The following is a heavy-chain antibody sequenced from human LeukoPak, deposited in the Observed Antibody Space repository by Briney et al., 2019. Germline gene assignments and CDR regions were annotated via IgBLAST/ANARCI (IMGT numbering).Heavy chain of an antibody. Sequence: GGSLRLSCAASGFNVSNNYMNWVRQAPGKGLEWVSVIFSSGPTYYANSVKGRFTISRDTSKNALYLQMNSLRAEDTAVYYCAISGLGFGEFRGLDYWGQGTLVTVSS. J-gene: IGHJ4*02. CDR1: GFNVSNNY. V-gene: IGHV3-53*01. D-gene: IGHD3-10*01. CDR3: AISGLGFGEFRGLDY. CDR2: IFSSGPT.